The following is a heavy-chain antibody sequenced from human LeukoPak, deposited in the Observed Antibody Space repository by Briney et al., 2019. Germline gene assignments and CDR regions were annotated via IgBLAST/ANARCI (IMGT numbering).Heavy chain of an antibody. CDR1: GYTFTGYY. J-gene: IGHJ6*02. V-gene: IGHV1-2*02. D-gene: IGHD2-2*01. CDR3: ARAIGYCSSTSCSPIGYYYYGMDV. CDR2: XXXXXXXT. Sequence: ASVKVSFKASGYTFTGYYMHWVRQAPGQGLEXXXXXXXXXXXTNYAQKFQGRVTMTRDTSISTAYMELSRLRSDDTAVYYCARAIGYCSSTSCSPIGYYYYGMDVWGQGTTVTVSS.